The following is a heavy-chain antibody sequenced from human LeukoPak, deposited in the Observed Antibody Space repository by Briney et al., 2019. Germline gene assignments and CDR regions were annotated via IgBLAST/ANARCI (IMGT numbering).Heavy chain of an antibody. J-gene: IGHJ3*02. CDR2: IYYSGST. CDR3: ARHRGYGDYSDAFDI. V-gene: IGHV4-39*01. D-gene: IGHD4-17*01. CDR1: GGSISSSSYY. Sequence: PSETLSLTCTVSGGSISSSSYYWGWIRQRPVNGLEWIGSIYYSGSTYYNPSLKSRVTISVDTSRNQFSLKLSSVTAADTAVYDCARHRGYGDYSDAFDIWGQGTMVTVSS.